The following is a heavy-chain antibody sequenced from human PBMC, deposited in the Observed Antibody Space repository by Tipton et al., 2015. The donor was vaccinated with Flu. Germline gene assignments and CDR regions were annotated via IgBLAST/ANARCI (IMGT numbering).Heavy chain of an antibody. CDR3: ARGPLPDSNWYNGMDV. Sequence: LSLTCAASGFTFSSYGMHWVRQATGEGLEWVSGIGTSGDTYYAGSVKGRFTISRENAKNSLYLQMNSLRAGDTAVYYCARGPLPDSNWYNGMDVWGQGTTVTVFS. CDR1: GFTFSSYG. D-gene: IGHD6-13*01. CDR2: IGTSGDT. J-gene: IGHJ6*02. V-gene: IGHV3-13*01.